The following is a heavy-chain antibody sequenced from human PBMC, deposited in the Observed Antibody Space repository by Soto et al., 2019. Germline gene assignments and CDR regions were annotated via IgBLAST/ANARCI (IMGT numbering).Heavy chain of an antibody. CDR1: GFTFSSYS. CDR2: ISSSSSTI. D-gene: IGHD5-12*01. Sequence: PGGTLRLSCAASGFTFSSYSMNWIRQAPGKGLEWVSYISSSSSTIYYAASVKGRFTISRDNAKNSLYLQMNSLSDEDTAVYFCSRDGDYYTSIGDAFEIWGQGTMVTVSS. CDR3: SRDGDYYTSIGDAFEI. J-gene: IGHJ3*02. V-gene: IGHV3-48*02.